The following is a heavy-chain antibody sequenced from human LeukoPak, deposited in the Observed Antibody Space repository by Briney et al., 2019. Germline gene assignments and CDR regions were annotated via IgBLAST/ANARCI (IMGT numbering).Heavy chain of an antibody. CDR1: GYTFTGYY. J-gene: IGHJ4*02. V-gene: IGHV1-2*02. CDR3: ALLPAANYHFDY. Sequence: ASVKVSCKASGYTFTGYYMHWVRQAPGQGLEWMGWINPNSGGTNYAQKFQGRVTMTRDTSISTAYMELSRLRSDDTAVYYCALLPAANYHFDYWGQGTLVTVSS. D-gene: IGHD2-2*01. CDR2: INPNSGGT.